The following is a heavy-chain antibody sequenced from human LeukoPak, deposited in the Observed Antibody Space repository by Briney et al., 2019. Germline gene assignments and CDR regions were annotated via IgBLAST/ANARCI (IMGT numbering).Heavy chain of an antibody. Sequence: SETLSPTCTVSGGSISSYYWSWIRQPAGKGLEWIGRIYTSGSTNYNPSLKSRVTMSVDTSKNQFSLKLSSVTAADTAVYYCARERLLWFGESPFDPWGQGTLVTVSS. D-gene: IGHD3-10*01. CDR1: GGSISSYY. CDR2: IYTSGST. CDR3: ARERLLWFGESPFDP. V-gene: IGHV4-4*07. J-gene: IGHJ5*02.